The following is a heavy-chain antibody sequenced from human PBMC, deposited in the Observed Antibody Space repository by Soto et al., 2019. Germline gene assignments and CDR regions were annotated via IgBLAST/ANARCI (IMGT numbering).Heavy chain of an antibody. CDR3: ARGGYCSSTSCYGITAYMDV. V-gene: IGHV3-64*01. J-gene: IGHJ6*03. CDR2: ISSNGGST. Sequence: GGSLRLSCAASGFTFSSYAMHWVRQAPGKGLEYVSAISSNGGSTYYANSVKGRFTISRDNSKNTLYLQMGSLRAEDMAVYYCARGGYCSSTSCYGITAYMDVWGKGTTVTVSS. CDR1: GFTFSSYA. D-gene: IGHD2-2*01.